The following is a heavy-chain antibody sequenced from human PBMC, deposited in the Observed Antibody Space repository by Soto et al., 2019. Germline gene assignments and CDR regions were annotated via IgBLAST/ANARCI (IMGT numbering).Heavy chain of an antibody. J-gene: IGHJ5*02. Sequence: QVQLQESGPGLVKPSETLSLTCTVSGGSVSSGSYYWSWIRQPPGKGLEWIGYIYYSGSTNYNPSLKSRVTISVDTSKNQVSLKLSSVTAADTAVYYCARAGGGFLEWLLAFDPWGQGTLVTVSS. CDR2: IYYSGST. D-gene: IGHD3-3*01. V-gene: IGHV4-61*01. CDR3: ARAGGGFLEWLLAFDP. CDR1: GGSVSSGSYY.